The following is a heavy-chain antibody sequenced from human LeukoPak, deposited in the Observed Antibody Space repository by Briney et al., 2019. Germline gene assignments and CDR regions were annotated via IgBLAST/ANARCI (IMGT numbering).Heavy chain of an antibody. CDR3: AKAHYSDSSGWLDY. Sequence: GGSLSLSCAASGFTFSSYAMSWVRQAPGKGLEWVSAISGSGGSTYYADSVKGRFTISRDNSKNTLYLQMNSLRAEDTAVYYCAKAHYSDSSGWLDYWGQGTLVTVSS. D-gene: IGHD3-22*01. CDR1: GFTFSSYA. V-gene: IGHV3-23*01. J-gene: IGHJ4*02. CDR2: ISGSGGST.